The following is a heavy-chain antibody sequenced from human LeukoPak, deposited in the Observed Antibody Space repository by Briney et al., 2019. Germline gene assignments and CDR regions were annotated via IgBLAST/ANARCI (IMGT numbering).Heavy chain of an antibody. CDR1: GYTFTSYD. CDR2: INTYNGNT. CDR3: ARDLVDGVGAPGAY. Sequence: GASVKVSCKASGYTFTSYDITWMRQAPGQGLEWMGWINTYNGNTNYAQKLQGRVTITTDTSTSTAYMELRSLRSDDTAVFYCARDLVDGVGAPGAYWGQGALVTVSS. D-gene: IGHD1-26*01. J-gene: IGHJ4*02. V-gene: IGHV1-18*01.